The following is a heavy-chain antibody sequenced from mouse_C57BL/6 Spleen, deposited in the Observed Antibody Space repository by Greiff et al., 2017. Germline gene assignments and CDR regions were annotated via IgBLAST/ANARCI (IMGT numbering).Heavy chain of an antibody. J-gene: IGHJ2*01. CDR2: IYYSGTI. D-gene: IGHD3-1*01. Sequence: EVKLVESGPGLVKPSQTVFFTCTVTGISITTGNYRWSWLRHFPGNKLEWIGDIYYSGTISYNPSLTSRTTITRDTPKNQLFREMNSLTTEDKATYYCARDRGFFDYWGQGTTLTVSS. CDR1: GISITTGNYR. CDR3: ARDRGFFDY. V-gene: IGHV3-5*01.